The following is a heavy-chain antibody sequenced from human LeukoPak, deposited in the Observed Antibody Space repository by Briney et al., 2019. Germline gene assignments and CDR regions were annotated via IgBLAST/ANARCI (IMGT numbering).Heavy chain of an antibody. V-gene: IGHV3-21*01. D-gene: IGHD1-26*01. CDR2: ISSSSSYI. CDR1: GFTFGSYS. J-gene: IGHJ4*02. Sequence: GGSLRLSCAASGFTFGSYSMNWVRQAPGKGLEWVSSISSSSSYIYYADSVKGRFTISRDNAKNSLYLQMNSLRAEDTAVYYCARDSEGATSAAFDYWGQGTLVTVSS. CDR3: ARDSEGATSAAFDY.